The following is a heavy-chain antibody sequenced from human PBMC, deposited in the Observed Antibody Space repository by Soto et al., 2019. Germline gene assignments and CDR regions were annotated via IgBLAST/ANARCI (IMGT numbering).Heavy chain of an antibody. D-gene: IGHD3-10*01. CDR2: IYYIGST. J-gene: IGHJ5*02. V-gene: IGHV4-59*01. CDR1: GGSISSYY. CDR3: ARARLSRSWWFDP. Sequence: SETLSLTCTVSGGSISSYYWSWIRQPPGKGLEWIGYIYYIGSTNYNPSLKSRVTISVDTSKNQFSLKLSSVTAADTAVYYCARARLSRSWWFDPWGQGTLVTVS.